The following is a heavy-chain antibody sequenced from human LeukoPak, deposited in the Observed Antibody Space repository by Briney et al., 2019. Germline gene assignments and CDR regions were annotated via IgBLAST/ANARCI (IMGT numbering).Heavy chain of an antibody. CDR1: GYTFTGYY. CDR2: INPNSGGT. Sequence: EASVKVSCKASGYTFTGYYMHWVRQAPGQGLEWMGWINPNSGGTNYAQKFQGRVTITADESTSTAYMELSSLRSEDTAVYYCALDGFTMVRGAGRGPFDYWGQGTLVTVSS. CDR3: ALDGFTMVRGAGRGPFDY. D-gene: IGHD3-10*01. V-gene: IGHV1-2*02. J-gene: IGHJ4*02.